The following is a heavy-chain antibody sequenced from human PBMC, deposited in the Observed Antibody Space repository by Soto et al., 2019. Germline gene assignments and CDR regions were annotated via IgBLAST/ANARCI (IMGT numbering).Heavy chain of an antibody. CDR3: ARNCGRTYYYDSSGYYPFDY. Sequence: SETLSLTCTVSGGSISSSSYYWGWIRQPPGKGLEWIGSIYYSGSTYYNPSLKSRVTISVDTSKNQFSLKLSSVTAADTAVYYCARNCGRTYYYDSSGYYPFDYWGQGTLVTVSS. CDR2: IYYSGST. CDR1: GGSISSSSYY. V-gene: IGHV4-39*01. D-gene: IGHD3-22*01. J-gene: IGHJ4*02.